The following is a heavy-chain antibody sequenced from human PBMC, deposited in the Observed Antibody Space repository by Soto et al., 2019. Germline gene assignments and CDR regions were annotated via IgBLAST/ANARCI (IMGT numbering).Heavy chain of an antibody. CDR1: GFTFRSYG. CDR3: GKDTLDCSGGDCPLYYYYGMDV. J-gene: IGHJ6*02. Sequence: QVQLVESGGGVVQPGTSLRLSCAASGFTFRSYGMHWVRQAPGKGLEWLAVISNDGSNKYLAASVKGLLALSRDNSRNTLYLQINSLRVEDTAVYYCGKDTLDCSGGDCPLYYYYGMDVWGQGTTVTVSS. CDR2: ISNDGSNK. V-gene: IGHV3-30*18. D-gene: IGHD2-15*01.